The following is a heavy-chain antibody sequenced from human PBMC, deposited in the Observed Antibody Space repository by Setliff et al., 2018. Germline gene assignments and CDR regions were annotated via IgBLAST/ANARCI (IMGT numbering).Heavy chain of an antibody. CDR3: ARADHLVTTTFDY. CDR2: INTKTGDP. D-gene: IGHD4-17*01. CDR1: GYTFTVYT. J-gene: IGHJ4*01. Sequence: ASVKVSCKVSGYTFTVYTMNWVRQAPGQGLEWMGWINTKTGDPSYAQGYTGRFAFSLDTSDSTTYLDISTLKAEDTATYFCARADHLVTTTFDYWGQGTLVTV. V-gene: IGHV7-4-1*02.